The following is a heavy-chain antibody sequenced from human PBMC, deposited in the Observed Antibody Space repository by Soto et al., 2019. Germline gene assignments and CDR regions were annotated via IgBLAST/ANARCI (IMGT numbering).Heavy chain of an antibody. CDR3: TTARYCSSDACPAAE. V-gene: IGHV3-23*01. CDR1: GFPFSTSG. CDR2: IGPNPANT. J-gene: IGHJ4*02. Sequence: EVQLLESGGGLVQPGGSLRLSCAASGFPFSTSGMLWVRQPQGEGLQWVSAIGPNPANTKYIDSVKGRFTISRDNSKNTVFLQMTTLRAEDTALYYCTTARYCSSDACPAAEWGQGTLVTVSS. D-gene: IGHD2-2*01.